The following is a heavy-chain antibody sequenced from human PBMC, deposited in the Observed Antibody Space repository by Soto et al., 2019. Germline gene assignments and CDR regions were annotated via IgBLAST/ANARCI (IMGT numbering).Heavy chain of an antibody. CDR3: AALEMSASKY. CDR2: ISDSGGNT. Sequence: EVQLLESGGGLVRPGGSLRLSCAASGFTFSSYGMSWVRRSPGKGLEWVSAISDSGGNTYYADSVRGRFTISRDNSKTTLFLQMNGLRAEDTAVYYCAALEMSASKYRGQGTLVTVSS. V-gene: IGHV3-23*01. CDR1: GFTFSSYG. J-gene: IGHJ4*02.